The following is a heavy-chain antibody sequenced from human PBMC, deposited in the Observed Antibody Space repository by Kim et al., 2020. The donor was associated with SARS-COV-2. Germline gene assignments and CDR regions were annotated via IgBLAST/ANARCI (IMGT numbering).Heavy chain of an antibody. J-gene: IGHJ3*02. CDR2: ISLEGNNK. D-gene: IGHD4-4*01. Sequence: GGSLRLSCAASGFTFSNFNMHWVRQAPGKGLEWVALISLEGNNKYHVDSVRGRFTISRDNSRNTLYLQMSSLRGEDTAVYYCARDNFGSNLGRAFDIWGQGTMVTVSS. V-gene: IGHV3-33*01. CDR1: GFTFSNFN. CDR3: ARDNFGSNLGRAFDI.